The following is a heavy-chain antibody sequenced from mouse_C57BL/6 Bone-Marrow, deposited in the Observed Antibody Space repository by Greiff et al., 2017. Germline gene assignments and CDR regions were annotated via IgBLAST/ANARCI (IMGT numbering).Heavy chain of an antibody. J-gene: IGHJ3*01. CDR3: ARGWLLGAY. D-gene: IGHD2-3*01. V-gene: IGHV3-6*01. CDR1: GYSITSGYY. Sequence: EVQLQQSGPGLVKPSQSLSLTCSVTGYSITSGYYWNWIRQFPGNKLEWMGYISYDGSNNYNPSLKNRISITRDTSKNQFFLKLNSVTTEDTATYYCARGWLLGAYWGQGTLVTVSA. CDR2: ISYDGSN.